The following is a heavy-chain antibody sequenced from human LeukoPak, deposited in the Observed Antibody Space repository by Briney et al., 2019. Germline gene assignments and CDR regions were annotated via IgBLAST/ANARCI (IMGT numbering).Heavy chain of an antibody. V-gene: IGHV4-30-4*01. CDR3: ARVAWIQLWLGFDY. CDR2: IYYSGST. D-gene: IGHD5-18*01. J-gene: IGHJ4*02. CDR1: GGSIGSGDYY. Sequence: SQTLSLTCTVSGGSIGSGDYYWSWIRQPPGKGLEWIGYIYYSGSTYYNPSLKSRVTISLDTSKNQFSLKLSSVTAADTAVYYCARVAWIQLWLGFDYWGQGTLVTVSS.